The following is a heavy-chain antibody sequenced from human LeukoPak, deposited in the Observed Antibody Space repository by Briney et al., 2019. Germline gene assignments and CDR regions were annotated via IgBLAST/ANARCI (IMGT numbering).Heavy chain of an antibody. CDR2: ISGSGGSR. V-gene: IGHV3-23*01. Sequence: PGGSLRLSCAASGFTFSSYAMSWVRQAPGKGLEWVSTISGSGGSRNYADSVKGRFTISRDNSKNTLYLQMNSLRAEDTAVYYCARSTGSYSESDAFDIWGQGTMVTVSS. CDR1: GFTFSSYA. D-gene: IGHD1-26*01. CDR3: ARSTGSYSESDAFDI. J-gene: IGHJ3*02.